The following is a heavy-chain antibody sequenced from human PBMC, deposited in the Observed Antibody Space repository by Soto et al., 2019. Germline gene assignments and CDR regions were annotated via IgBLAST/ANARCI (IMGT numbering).Heavy chain of an antibody. D-gene: IGHD1-7*01. Sequence: PSETLSLTCAVYGGSFSGYYWTWIRQPPGTGLEWIGEINHSGSTNYNPSLKSRVTISVDTSKNQFSLKLTSVTAADTAVYYCARDKTTGLFDSWGQGTLVTVS. CDR3: ARDKTTGLFDS. J-gene: IGHJ5*01. CDR1: GGSFSGYY. CDR2: INHSGST. V-gene: IGHV4-34*01.